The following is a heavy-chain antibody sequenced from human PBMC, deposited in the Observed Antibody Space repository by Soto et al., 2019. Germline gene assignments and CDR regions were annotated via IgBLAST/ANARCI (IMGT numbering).Heavy chain of an antibody. J-gene: IGHJ6*02. CDR3: ARVGSSGYYYATDV. D-gene: IGHD3-22*01. CDR1: GASITSSC. Sequence: QVSLQESGPGLVKPSETLSLSCTVSGASITSSCWTWIRQPPGKGLEWIGYMCHSGSPKSNPSLTIRVTLSVDTSNNQVSLNVASVAAADTAVYYCARVGSSGYYYATDVWGQGTTVTISS. CDR2: MCHSGSP. V-gene: IGHV4-59*01.